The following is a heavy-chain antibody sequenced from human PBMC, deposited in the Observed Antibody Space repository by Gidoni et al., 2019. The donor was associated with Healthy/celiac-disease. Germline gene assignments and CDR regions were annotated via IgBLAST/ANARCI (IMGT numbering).Heavy chain of an antibody. V-gene: IGHV5-51*01. CDR3: ARLGGYSGYDLILGDY. J-gene: IGHJ4*02. CDR1: GYSFTSYW. CDR2: IYPGDSDT. Sequence: EVQLVQSGAEVKKPGESLKISCKGSGYSFTSYWIGWVRQMPGKGLEWMGIIYPGDSDTRYSPSFQGQDTISADKSISTAYLQWSSLKASDTAMYYCARLGGYSGYDLILGDYWGQGTLVTVSS. D-gene: IGHD5-12*01.